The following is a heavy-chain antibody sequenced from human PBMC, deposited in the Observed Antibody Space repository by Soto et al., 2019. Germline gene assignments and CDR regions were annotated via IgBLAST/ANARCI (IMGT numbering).Heavy chain of an antibody. V-gene: IGHV4-59*08. CDR3: ARHRRTTVAKFYFDN. CDR2: IFDSGNA. J-gene: IGHJ4*02. Sequence: QVQLQESGPGLVKPSETLSLTCTVSGGSINSYCWSWIRQPPGKGLEWIAYIFDSGNANYNPSLKSRVTISVDTSKNQLSLKLTSVTAADTAVYYCARHRRTTVAKFYFDNWGQGARVTVSS. CDR1: GGSINSYC. D-gene: IGHD4-4*01.